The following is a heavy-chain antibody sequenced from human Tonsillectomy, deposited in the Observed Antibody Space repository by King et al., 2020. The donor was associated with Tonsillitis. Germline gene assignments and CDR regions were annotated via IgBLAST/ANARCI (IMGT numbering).Heavy chain of an antibody. CDR2: IYASGSA. CDR3: ARCPMQYSFDY. D-gene: IGHD6-19*01. CDR1: GDSVTSYY. Sequence: LQLQESGPGLVKPSETLSLTCSVSGDSVTSYYWNWIRQPAGKRLEWIGRIYASGSANYNPSLTSRVSMSIDTSKNQFSLRLSSVTAADTAVYYCARCPMQYSFDYSGQGALVTASS. V-gene: IGHV4-4*07. J-gene: IGHJ4*02.